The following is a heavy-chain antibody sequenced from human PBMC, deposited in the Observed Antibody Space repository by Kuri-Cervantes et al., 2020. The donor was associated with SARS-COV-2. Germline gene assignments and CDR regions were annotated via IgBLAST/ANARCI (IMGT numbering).Heavy chain of an antibody. CDR2: IKQDGSQK. CDR1: GFMFRNYW. Sequence: GGSLRLSCAASGFMFRNYWMSWVRQAPGKGLEWVANIKQDGSQKYYVDSVKGRFTISRDNAKNSLYLQMNSLRAEDTAVYYCARDEEGSSWSSYYYYYGMDVWGQGTTVTVSS. J-gene: IGHJ6*02. V-gene: IGHV3-7*03. D-gene: IGHD6-13*01. CDR3: ARDEEGSSWSSYYYYYGMDV.